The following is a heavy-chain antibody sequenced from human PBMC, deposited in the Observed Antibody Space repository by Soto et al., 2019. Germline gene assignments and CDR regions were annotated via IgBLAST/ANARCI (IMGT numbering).Heavy chain of an antibody. V-gene: IGHV4-34*01. CDR2: INHSGST. CDR1: GGSFSGYY. Sequence: SETLSLTCAVYGGSFSGYYWSWIRQPPGKGLEWIGEINHSGSTNYNPSLKSRVTMSVDTSKNQFSLKLSSVTATDTAVYYCARVYVGYYDFWSGYPPYFDYWGQGTLVTVS. D-gene: IGHD3-3*01. J-gene: IGHJ4*02. CDR3: ARVYVGYYDFWSGYPPYFDY.